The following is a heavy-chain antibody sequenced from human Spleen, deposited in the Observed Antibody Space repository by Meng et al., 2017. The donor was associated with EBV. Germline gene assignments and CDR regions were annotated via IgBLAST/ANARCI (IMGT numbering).Heavy chain of an antibody. CDR2: LYYNGST. CDR1: RGSITSSSFY. J-gene: IGHJ4*02. CDR3: ARDSHGYYFFDF. Sequence: QLQLQESGPGLVRPSETLSVTCTVSRGSITSSSFYWGWVRQPPGKGLEWIGSLYYNGSTFYSLSLNRRVTISADTSRRQFSLKFNSVTPADTAVYYCARDSHGYYFFDFWGPGTLVTVSS. V-gene: IGHV4-39*02. D-gene: IGHD3-22*01.